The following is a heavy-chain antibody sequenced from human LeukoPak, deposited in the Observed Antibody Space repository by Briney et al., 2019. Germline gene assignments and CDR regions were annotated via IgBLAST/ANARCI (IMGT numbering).Heavy chain of an antibody. D-gene: IGHD2-21*02. CDR1: GYTFTSYH. CDR2: INPNSGGT. Sequence: ASVKVSCKASGYTFTSYHMHWVRQAPGQGLEWMGWINPNSGGTNYAQKFQGRVTMTRDTSISTAYMELSRLRSDDTAVYYCARDMLWNGGDWPPLNDAFDIWGQGTMVTVSS. J-gene: IGHJ3*02. V-gene: IGHV1-2*02. CDR3: ARDMLWNGGDWPPLNDAFDI.